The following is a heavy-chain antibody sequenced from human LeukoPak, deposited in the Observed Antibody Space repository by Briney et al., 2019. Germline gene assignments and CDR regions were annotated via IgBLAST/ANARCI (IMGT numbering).Heavy chain of an antibody. CDR1: GFTFSSYW. CDR3: ARDPVEWELLLDY. Sequence: GGSLRLSCAASGFTFSSYWMSWVRQAPGKGLEWVANIKQDGSEKYYADSVKGRFTISRDNARNSVYLQMNSLRVEDTAVYYCARDPVEWELLLDYWGQGTLVTVSS. CDR2: IKQDGSEK. V-gene: IGHV3-7*01. D-gene: IGHD1-26*01. J-gene: IGHJ4*02.